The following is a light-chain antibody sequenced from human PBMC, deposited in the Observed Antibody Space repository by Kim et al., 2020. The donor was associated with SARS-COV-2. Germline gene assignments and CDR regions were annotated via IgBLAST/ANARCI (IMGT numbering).Light chain of an antibody. CDR2: DTS. Sequence: SASLGDRVTLTCQATHHIRNFLNWFQQKPGKAPKLLIYDTSNLGPGAPSRFSGSGSGTHFTLIINSLQAEDVATYYCQQYDDVPLTFGGGTKLEI. CDR3: QQYDDVPLT. V-gene: IGKV1-33*01. CDR1: HHIRNF. J-gene: IGKJ4*01.